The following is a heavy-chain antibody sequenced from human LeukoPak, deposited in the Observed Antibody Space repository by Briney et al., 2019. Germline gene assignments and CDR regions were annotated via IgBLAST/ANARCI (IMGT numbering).Heavy chain of an antibody. V-gene: IGHV3-23*01. CDR3: AKAPSRYFDRLSPEGI. D-gene: IGHD3-9*01. CDR2: ISGSGGST. Sequence: GETLRLSCAASGFTFSNSGMSWVRQAPGKGLEWVSAISGSGGSTYYADSVKGRFTISRDNSKNTLYLQMNSLRAEDTAVYYCAKAPSRYFDRLSPEGIWGQGTMVTVSS. CDR1: GFTFSNSG. J-gene: IGHJ3*02.